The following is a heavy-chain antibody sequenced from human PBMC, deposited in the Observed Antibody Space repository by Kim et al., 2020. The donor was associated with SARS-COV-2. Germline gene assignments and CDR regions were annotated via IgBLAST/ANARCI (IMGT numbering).Heavy chain of an antibody. V-gene: IGHV3-11*06. CDR3: ARVRASNMVRGVNVDY. Sequence: SVKGRFTISRDNATNSLYLQMNSLRAEDTAVYYCARVRASNMVRGVNVDYWGQGTLVTVSS. J-gene: IGHJ4*02. D-gene: IGHD3-10*01.